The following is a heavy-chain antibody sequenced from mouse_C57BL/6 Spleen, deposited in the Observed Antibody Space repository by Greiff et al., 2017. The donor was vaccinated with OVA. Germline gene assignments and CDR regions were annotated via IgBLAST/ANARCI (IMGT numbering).Heavy chain of an antibody. CDR1: GYTFTSYW. CDR3: AREEEIRGSSSFAY. D-gene: IGHD1-1*01. J-gene: IGHJ3*01. CDR2: IYPGSGST. Sequence: VQLQQPGAELVKPGASVKMSCKASGYTFTSYWITWVKQRPGQGLEWIGDIYPGSGSTNYNEKFKSKATLTVDTSSSTAYMQLSSLTSEDSAVYYCAREEEIRGSSSFAYWGQGTLVTVSA. V-gene: IGHV1-55*01.